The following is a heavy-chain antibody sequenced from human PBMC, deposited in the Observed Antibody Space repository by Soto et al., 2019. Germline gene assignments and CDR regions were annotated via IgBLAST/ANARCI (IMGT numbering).Heavy chain of an antibody. CDR3: ARDAFPYGFGVGNYYYYGMDV. CDR2: ISYDGSNK. D-gene: IGHD2-21*01. Sequence: GGSLRLSCAASGFTFSSYAMHWVRQAPGKGLEWVAVISYDGSNKYYADSVKGRFTISRDNSKNTLYLQMNSLRAEDMAVYYCARDAFPYGFGVGNYYYYGMDVWGQGTTVTVSS. V-gene: IGHV3-30-3*01. CDR1: GFTFSSYA. J-gene: IGHJ6*02.